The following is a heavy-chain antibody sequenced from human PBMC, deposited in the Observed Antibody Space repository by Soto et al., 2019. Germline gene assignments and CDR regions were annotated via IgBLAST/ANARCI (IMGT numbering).Heavy chain of an antibody. Sequence: EVQMLESGGGLVQPGGSLRLSCAATGFTFSSSAMNWVRKAPGKGLEWVSSISNSGGTTSYADNVKDRFPISRDNSKNSLYLQMNSLRAEDTAVYYCAKVSRSAYYYCIDVWGKGTTVTVSS. CDR1: GFTFSSSA. J-gene: IGHJ6*03. CDR3: AKVSRSAYYYCIDV. D-gene: IGHD3-3*01. CDR2: ISNSGGTT. V-gene: IGHV3-23*01.